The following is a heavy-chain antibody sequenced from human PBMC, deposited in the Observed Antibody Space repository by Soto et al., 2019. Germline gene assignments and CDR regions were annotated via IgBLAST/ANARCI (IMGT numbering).Heavy chain of an antibody. CDR1: GFTVSTKY. CDR2: IYSGGST. V-gene: IGHV3-66*01. J-gene: IGHJ4*02. D-gene: IGHD3-22*01. Sequence: GGSLRLSCAASGFTVSTKYMSWVRQAPGKGLEWVSVIYSGGSTFYADSVRGRFTISRDNSKNTVNLQKNSLRAEDTAVYYCARDPPPYYYDSSGYYPDYWGQGTLVTVSS. CDR3: ARDPPPYYYDSSGYYPDY.